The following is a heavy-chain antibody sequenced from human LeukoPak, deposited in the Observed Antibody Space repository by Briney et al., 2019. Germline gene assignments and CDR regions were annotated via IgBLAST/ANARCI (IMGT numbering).Heavy chain of an antibody. V-gene: IGHV4-31*03. CDR2: IYYSGST. Sequence: SETLSLTCTVSGGSISSGGYYWSWIRQHPGKGLEWIGYIYYSGSTYYNPSLKSRVTISVDTSKSQFSLKLSSVTAADTAVYYCARAMSGWNPRNDYFDYWGQGTLVTVSP. D-gene: IGHD1-1*01. J-gene: IGHJ4*02. CDR1: GGSISSGGYY. CDR3: ARAMSGWNPRNDYFDY.